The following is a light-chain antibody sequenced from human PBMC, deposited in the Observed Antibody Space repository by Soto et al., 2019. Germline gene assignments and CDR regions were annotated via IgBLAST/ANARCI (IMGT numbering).Light chain of an antibody. V-gene: IGKV1-39*01. CDR2: AAS. J-gene: IGKJ1*01. CDR3: QHSYSTRWT. Sequence: DIQMTHSPSSLSASVGDRVTITCLASQSISSYLNWYQQKPGKAPKLLIYAASSLHSGVPSRFSGSGSGTDFTLTISSLQPEDFATYYCQHSYSTRWTFGQGTKVEIK. CDR1: QSISSY.